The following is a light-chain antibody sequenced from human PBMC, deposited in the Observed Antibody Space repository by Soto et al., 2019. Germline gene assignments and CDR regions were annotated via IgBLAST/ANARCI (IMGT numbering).Light chain of an antibody. CDR1: QTISTW. J-gene: IGKJ2*01. CDR3: QQSDSTPYT. Sequence: DIQVTQSPPTLSASVGDRVTITCRASQTISTWMAWYQQKPGKAPRLLIYDASSLLSGVPSRFSGSGSGTDFTLTIASLQPEDFSTYYCQQSDSTPYTFGQGTKVDIK. CDR2: DAS. V-gene: IGKV1-39*01.